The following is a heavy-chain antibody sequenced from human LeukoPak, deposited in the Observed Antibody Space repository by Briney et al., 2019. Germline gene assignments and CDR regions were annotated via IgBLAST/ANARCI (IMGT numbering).Heavy chain of an antibody. D-gene: IGHD2-2*02. CDR3: ARGQYQLLYPSYYYGMDV. CDR2: IYYSGST. Sequence: SETLSLTCTVSGGSISSSSYYWGWIRQPPGKGLEWIGSIYYSGSTYYNPSLKSRVTISVDTSKNQFSLKLSSVTAADTAVYYCARGQYQLLYPSYYYGMDVWGQGTTVTVSS. V-gene: IGHV4-39*07. CDR1: GGSISSSSYY. J-gene: IGHJ6*02.